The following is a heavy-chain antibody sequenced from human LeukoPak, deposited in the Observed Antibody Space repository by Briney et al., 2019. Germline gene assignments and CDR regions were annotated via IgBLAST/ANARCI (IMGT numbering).Heavy chain of an antibody. Sequence: SVKVSCKAPGGTFSSSAITWVRQAPGQGLEWMGRIIPVLNITNYAQKFQGRVTITADTSTSTAYMELSSLRSEETAVYYCARDQGLTAPPPYGLDVWGQGTTVTVSS. V-gene: IGHV1-69*04. D-gene: IGHD5-18*01. CDR2: IIPVLNIT. CDR1: GGTFSSSA. J-gene: IGHJ6*02. CDR3: ARDQGLTAPPPYGLDV.